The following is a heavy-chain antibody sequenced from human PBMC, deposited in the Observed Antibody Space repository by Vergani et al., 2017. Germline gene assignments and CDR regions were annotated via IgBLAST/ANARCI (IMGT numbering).Heavy chain of an antibody. Sequence: QVQLQESGPGLVKPSETLSLTCAVSDYSISSGYYWGWIRQPPGKGLEWIGSIYHSGSTYYNPSLKSRVTISVDTSKNQFSLKLISVTAADTAVYYCARHKINWNAFGYWGQGTLVTVSS. CDR2: IYHSGST. CDR3: ARHKINWNAFGY. V-gene: IGHV4-38-2*01. D-gene: IGHD1-1*01. CDR1: DYSISSGYY. J-gene: IGHJ4*02.